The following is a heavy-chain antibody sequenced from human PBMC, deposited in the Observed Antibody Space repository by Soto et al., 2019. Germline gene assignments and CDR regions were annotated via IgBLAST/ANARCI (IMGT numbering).Heavy chain of an antibody. J-gene: IGHJ6*02. CDR3: AKSDSSPIFGPVRYGMDA. D-gene: IGHD3-3*01. Sequence: GGSLRLSCAASGFTFSSYGMHWVRQAPGKGLEWVAVISYDGSNKYYADSVKGRFTISRDNSKNTLYLQMNSLRADDTAIYYCAKSDSSPIFGPVRYGMDAWGQRTTVTVSS. CDR1: GFTFSSYG. V-gene: IGHV3-30*18. CDR2: ISYDGSNK.